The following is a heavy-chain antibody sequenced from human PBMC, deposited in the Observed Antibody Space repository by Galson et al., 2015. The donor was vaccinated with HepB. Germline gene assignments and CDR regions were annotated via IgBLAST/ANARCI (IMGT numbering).Heavy chain of an antibody. V-gene: IGHV1-18*01. CDR2: ISTYNGNT. CDR3: ATARYSTSPPDN. J-gene: IGHJ4*02. Sequence: VKVSCKASGYTFTNFGISWVRQAPGQGLEWMAWISTYNGNTDYARKFQGRVTMTTDTSTSTAYMELRSLTSDDTAVYYCATARYSTSPPDNWGRGTLVTVSS. CDR1: GYTFTNFG. D-gene: IGHD2-2*01.